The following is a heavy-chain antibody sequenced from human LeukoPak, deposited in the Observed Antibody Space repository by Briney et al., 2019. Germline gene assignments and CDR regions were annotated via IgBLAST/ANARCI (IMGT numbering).Heavy chain of an antibody. V-gene: IGHV3-21*01. Sequence: GGSLRLSCAASGFTFSSYGMSWVRQAPGKGLEWVSSISTSSSYIYYADSGKGRFTISRDNAKNSLYLQMNSLRAEDTAVYYCARGDSSGFLPLKYFQHWGQGTLVTASS. CDR2: ISTSSSYI. J-gene: IGHJ1*01. CDR3: ARGDSSGFLPLKYFQH. CDR1: GFTFSSYG. D-gene: IGHD3-22*01.